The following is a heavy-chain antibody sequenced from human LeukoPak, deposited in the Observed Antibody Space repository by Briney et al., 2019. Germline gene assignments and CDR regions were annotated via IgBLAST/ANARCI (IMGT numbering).Heavy chain of an antibody. CDR1: GFTFSSYS. CDR2: ISSSSTI. CDR3: ARNYYGSGSYSAREDAFDI. J-gene: IGHJ3*02. V-gene: IGHV3-48*04. D-gene: IGHD3-10*01. Sequence: GGSLRLSCAASGFTFSSYSMNWVRQAPGKGLEWVSYISSSSTIYYADSVKGRFTISRDNAKNSLYLQMNSLRAEDTAVYYCARNYYGSGSYSAREDAFDIWGQGTMVIVSS.